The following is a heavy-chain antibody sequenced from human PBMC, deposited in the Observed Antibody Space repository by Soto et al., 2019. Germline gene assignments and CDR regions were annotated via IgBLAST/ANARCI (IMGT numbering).Heavy chain of an antibody. CDR1: GFGLSIYG. CDR2: IWYEGITK. J-gene: IGHJ5*02. D-gene: IGHD5-12*01. V-gene: IGHV3-33*01. CDR3: ARDVDRTSHLNWFDP. Sequence: GSMNLSCELYGFGLSIYGMHWVRQAPGKGLEWVAVIWYEGITKNYADSVKGRFTISRDSSKNMVYLQMDSLKVEDTAVYYCARDVDRTSHLNWFDP.